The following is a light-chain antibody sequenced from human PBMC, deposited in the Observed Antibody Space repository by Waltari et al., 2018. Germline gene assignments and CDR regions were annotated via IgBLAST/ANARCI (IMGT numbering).Light chain of an antibody. Sequence: DIQLTQSPSFLSASVGDRVTITCRASQGVSSWLAWYQQKPGKAPKLLIYKASSLDSGVPSRFSGSGSGTEFTLTISSLQPDDFATYYCQQYNTYPWTFGQGTKVGIK. CDR3: QQYNTYPWT. V-gene: IGKV1-5*03. CDR2: KAS. J-gene: IGKJ1*01. CDR1: QGVSSW.